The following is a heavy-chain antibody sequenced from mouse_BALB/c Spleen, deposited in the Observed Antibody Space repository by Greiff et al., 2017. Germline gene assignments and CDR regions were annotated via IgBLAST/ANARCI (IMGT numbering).Heavy chain of an antibody. D-gene: IGHD2-2*01. CDR2: ISSGGSYT. CDR1: GFTFSSYA. CDR3: ARAYGYDKETWFAY. J-gene: IGHJ3*01. V-gene: IGHV5-9-4*01. Sequence: EVKLVESGGGLVKPGGSLKLSCAASGFTFSSYAMSWVRQSPEKRLEWVAEISSGGSYTYYPDTVTGRFTISRDNAKNTLYLEMSSLRSEDTAMYYCARAYGYDKETWFAYWGQGTLVTVSA.